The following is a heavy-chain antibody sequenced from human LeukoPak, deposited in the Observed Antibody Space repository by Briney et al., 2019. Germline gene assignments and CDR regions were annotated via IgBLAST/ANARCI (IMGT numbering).Heavy chain of an antibody. CDR2: IKQDGSEK. J-gene: IGHJ4*02. CDR1: GFTFSSYW. V-gene: IGHV3-7*03. Sequence: GGSLRLSCAASGFTFSSYWMSWVRQAPGKGLEWVANIKQDGSEKYYVDSVKGRFTISRDNAKNSLYLQMNSLRAEDTAVYYCASPGGRLNSPFDYWGQGTLVTVSS. CDR3: ASPGGRLNSPFDY. D-gene: IGHD2-8*02.